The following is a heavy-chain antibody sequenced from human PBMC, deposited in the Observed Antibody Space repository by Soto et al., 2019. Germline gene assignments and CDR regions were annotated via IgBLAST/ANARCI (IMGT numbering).Heavy chain of an antibody. CDR2: INHSGST. CDR1: GGSFSGYY. V-gene: IGHV4-34*01. J-gene: IGHJ4*02. CDR3: ARIGYCSGGSCGTPDY. Sequence: TLSLTCAVYGGSFSGYYWSWVRQPPGKGLEWIGEINHSGSTNYNPSLKSRVTISVDTSKNQFSLKLSSVTAADTAVYYCARIGYCSGGSCGTPDYWGQGTLVTVSS. D-gene: IGHD2-15*01.